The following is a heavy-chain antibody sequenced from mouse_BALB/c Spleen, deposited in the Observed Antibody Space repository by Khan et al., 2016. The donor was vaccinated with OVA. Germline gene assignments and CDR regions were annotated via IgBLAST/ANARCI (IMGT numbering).Heavy chain of an antibody. J-gene: IGHJ3*01. D-gene: IGHD1-2*01. CDR1: GYTFTDYY. CDR3: SRRNYFGYTFAY. V-gene: IGHV1-77*01. CDR2: IYPGSGYT. Sequence: QVQLQQSGAELARPGASVKLSCKASGYTFTDYYINWVKQRTGPGLEWIGEIYPGSGYTYYNEKFKDKATLTADKSSTQAYMQLSTLTSEDSAVYCCSRRNYFGYTFAYWGQGTLVTVSA.